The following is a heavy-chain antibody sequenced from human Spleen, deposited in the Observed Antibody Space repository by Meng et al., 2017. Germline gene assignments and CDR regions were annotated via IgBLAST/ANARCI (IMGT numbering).Heavy chain of an antibody. J-gene: IGHJ3*02. D-gene: IGHD2-2*02. V-gene: IGHV3-30*01. CDR1: GFTFTSYA. CDR3: ARSYNAI. Sequence: GESLKISCAASGFTFTSYAMHWVRQAPGKGLDWVAVILYDGSNEDYADSVKGRFTISRDNSKNTLYLQMNSLRAEDTAVYYCARSYNAIWGQGTRV. CDR2: ILYDGSNE.